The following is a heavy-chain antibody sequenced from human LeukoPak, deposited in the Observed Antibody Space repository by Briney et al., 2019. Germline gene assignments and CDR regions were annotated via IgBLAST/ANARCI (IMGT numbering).Heavy chain of an antibody. CDR2: INPNSGGT. Sequence: ASVKVSCKASGYTFTGYYMHWVRQAPGQGLEWMGWINPNSGGTNYAQKFQGRVTMTRDTSISTAYMELSRLRSDGTAVYYCARGVVVPAAMNYYYYYYMDVWGKGTTVTVSS. V-gene: IGHV1-2*02. D-gene: IGHD2-2*01. CDR1: GYTFTGYY. CDR3: ARGVVVPAAMNYYYYYYMDV. J-gene: IGHJ6*03.